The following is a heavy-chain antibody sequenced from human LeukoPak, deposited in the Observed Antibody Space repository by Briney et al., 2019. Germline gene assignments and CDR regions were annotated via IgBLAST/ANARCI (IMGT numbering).Heavy chain of an antibody. J-gene: IGHJ4*02. CDR2: ISDPHSGSQT. D-gene: IGHD2-15*01. V-gene: IGHV3-23*01. CDR3: TTRLQHHFDY. Sequence: PGGPLRLSCAASGFTFSSYTMNWVRQALRQGLEWVSTISDPHSGSQTHYADSVKGRFTISRDDSQNSVYLQMDSLRAEDTAVYYCTTRLQHHFDYWGQGTQVTVSS. CDR1: GFTFSSYT.